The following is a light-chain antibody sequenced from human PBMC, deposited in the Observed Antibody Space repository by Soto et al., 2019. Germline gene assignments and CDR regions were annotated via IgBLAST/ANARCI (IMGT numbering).Light chain of an antibody. CDR3: MQALQTPT. Sequence: DIVMTQSPLSLPVTPGEPASISCRSSQSLLYSNGYNYLDWYLQKPRQSPQLLIYLGSNRASGVPDRFSGSGSGTDFTLKISRVEAEDVGVYYCMQALQTPTFGGGTKVEIK. J-gene: IGKJ4*01. V-gene: IGKV2-28*01. CDR1: QSLLYSNGYNY. CDR2: LGS.